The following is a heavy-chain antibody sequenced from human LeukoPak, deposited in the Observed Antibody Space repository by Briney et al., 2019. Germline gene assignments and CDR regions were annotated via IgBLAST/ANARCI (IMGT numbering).Heavy chain of an antibody. Sequence: SPETLSLTCNVPRGSITSYNRNWIRHSPRKRLERIGYIYYTGGTNSNPSLKSRVTISLDTSKKEFSLKLRSVTAADTAIYYCASSYFYDGNRYFDYWGQGALVTVSS. J-gene: IGHJ4*02. CDR3: ASSYFYDGNRYFDY. D-gene: IGHD3-22*01. CDR1: RGSITSYN. V-gene: IGHV4-59*08. CDR2: IYYTGGT.